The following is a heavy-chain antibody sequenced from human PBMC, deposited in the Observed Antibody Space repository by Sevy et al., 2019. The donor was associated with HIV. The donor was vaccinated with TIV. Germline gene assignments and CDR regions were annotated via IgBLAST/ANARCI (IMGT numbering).Heavy chain of an antibody. CDR3: ATELGPTMVRGVILGYYYYGMDV. CDR1: GYTLTELS. CDR2: FDPEDGET. Sequence: ASVKVSCKVSGYTLTELSMHWVRQAPGKGLEWMGGFDPEDGETIYAQKFQGRVTMTEDTSTDTAYMELSSLRSEDTAVYYCATELGPTMVRGVILGYYYYGMDVWGQGTTVTVSS. D-gene: IGHD3-10*01. V-gene: IGHV1-24*01. J-gene: IGHJ6*02.